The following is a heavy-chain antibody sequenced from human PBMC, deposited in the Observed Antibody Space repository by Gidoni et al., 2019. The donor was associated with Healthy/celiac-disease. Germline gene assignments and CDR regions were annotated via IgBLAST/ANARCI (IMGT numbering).Heavy chain of an antibody. Sequence: EVQLVQSGAEVKKPGESLKISCKGSGYSFTRYWIGWVRQMPGKGLEWMGIIYPGDSDTRYSPSFQGQVTISADKSISTAYLQWSSLKASDTAMYYCARVNAPYCGGDCYSGSFDYWGQGTLVTVSS. D-gene: IGHD2-21*02. J-gene: IGHJ4*02. V-gene: IGHV5-51*01. CDR2: IYPGDSDT. CDR1: GYSFTRYW. CDR3: ARVNAPYCGGDCYSGSFDY.